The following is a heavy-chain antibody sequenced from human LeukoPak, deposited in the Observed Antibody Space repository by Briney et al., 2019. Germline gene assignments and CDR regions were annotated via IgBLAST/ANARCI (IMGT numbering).Heavy chain of an antibody. CDR2: IYYSGST. Sequence: SETLSLTCTVSGSSIRSTSYYWGWIRQPPGKGLEWIGSIYYSGSTSYNPSLKSRVTISVDTSKNQFSLKLRSVTAADTAVYYCARGPRFGELLWHWFDPWGQGTLVTVSS. J-gene: IGHJ5*02. V-gene: IGHV4-39*07. CDR1: GSSIRSTSYY. CDR3: ARGPRFGELLWHWFDP. D-gene: IGHD3-10*01.